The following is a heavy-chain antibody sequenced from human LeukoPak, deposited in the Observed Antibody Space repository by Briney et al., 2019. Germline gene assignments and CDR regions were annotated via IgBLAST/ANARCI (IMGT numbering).Heavy chain of an antibody. CDR1: GFTFSSYA. V-gene: IGHV3-30*04. CDR2: ISYDGSNK. Sequence: GGSLRLSCAASGFTFSSYAMHWVRQAPGKGLEWVAVISYDGSNKYYADSVKGRFTISRDNSKNTLYLQMNSLRAEDTAVHYCARDLERTYSSGWHYYYGMDVWGQGTTVTVSS. CDR3: ARDLERTYSSGWHYYYGMDV. J-gene: IGHJ6*02. D-gene: IGHD6-19*01.